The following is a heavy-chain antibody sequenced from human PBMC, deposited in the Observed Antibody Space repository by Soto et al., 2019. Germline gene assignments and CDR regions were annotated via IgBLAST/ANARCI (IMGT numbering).Heavy chain of an antibody. CDR2: VNDSGST. D-gene: IGHD1-26*01. Sequence: PSETLSLTCAVYGGSFTGNYRSWIRQPPGKGLEWIGEVNDSGSTNFNPSLKSRVTISVDTSKKQFTLKLTSVTAADTAVYYCATASATSYFGMDVWGHGTTVTVSS. CDR1: GGSFTGNY. CDR3: ATASATSYFGMDV. V-gene: IGHV4-34*01. J-gene: IGHJ6*02.